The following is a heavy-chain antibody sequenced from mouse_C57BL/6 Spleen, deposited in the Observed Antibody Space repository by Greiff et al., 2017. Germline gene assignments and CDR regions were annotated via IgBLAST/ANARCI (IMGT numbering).Heavy chain of an antibody. CDR3: ARREFITTVVAHYYAMDY. CDR1: GYTFTDYY. V-gene: IGHV1-19*01. CDR2: INPYNGGT. J-gene: IGHJ4*01. D-gene: IGHD1-1*01. Sequence: EVHLVESGPVLVQPGASVKMSCKASGYTFTDYYMNWVQQSHGKSLEWIGVINPYNGGTSYNQKFKGKATLTVDKSSSTDYMELNSLTSEDSAVYYCARREFITTVVAHYYAMDYWGQGTSVTVSS.